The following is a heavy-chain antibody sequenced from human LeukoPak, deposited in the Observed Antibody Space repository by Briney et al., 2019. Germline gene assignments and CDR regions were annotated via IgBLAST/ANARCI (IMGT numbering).Heavy chain of an antibody. CDR1: GYTFTGYY. CDR3: ARGYYYDSSGYPKVNWFDP. Sequence: ASVKVSCKASGYTFTGYYMHWVRQAPGQGLEWMGWINPNSGGTNYAQKFQGRVTMTRDTSISTAYMELSRLRSDDTAVYYCARGYYYDSSGYPKVNWFDPWGQGTLVTVSS. D-gene: IGHD3-22*01. V-gene: IGHV1-2*02. J-gene: IGHJ5*02. CDR2: INPNSGGT.